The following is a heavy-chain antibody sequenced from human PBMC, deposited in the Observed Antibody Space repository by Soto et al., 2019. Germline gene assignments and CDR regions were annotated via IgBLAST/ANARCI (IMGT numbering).Heavy chain of an antibody. CDR1: GGTFSSYA. CDR3: ARGDRGWNYLPPPS. Sequence: SVKVSCKAPGGTFSSYAISWVRQAPGQGLEWMGGIIPIFGTANYAQKFQGRVTITADESTSTAYMELSSLRSEDTAVYYCARGDRGWNYLPPPSWGQGTMVTVSS. J-gene: IGHJ3*01. CDR2: IIPIFGTA. D-gene: IGHD1-7*01. V-gene: IGHV1-69*13.